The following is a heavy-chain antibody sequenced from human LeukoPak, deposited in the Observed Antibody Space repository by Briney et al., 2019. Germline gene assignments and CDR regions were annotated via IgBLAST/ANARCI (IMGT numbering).Heavy chain of an antibody. J-gene: IGHJ4*02. CDR3: ARDWSHRCFDY. CDR1: GFTVSSNY. D-gene: IGHD3-3*01. Sequence: GGSLRLSCAASGFTVSSNYMIWVRQAPGKGLEWVSVIYAGGSTYYADSVKGRFTISRDNSKNTLYLQMNSLRAEDTAVYYCARDWSHRCFDYWGQGTLVTVSS. V-gene: IGHV3-53*01. CDR2: IYAGGST.